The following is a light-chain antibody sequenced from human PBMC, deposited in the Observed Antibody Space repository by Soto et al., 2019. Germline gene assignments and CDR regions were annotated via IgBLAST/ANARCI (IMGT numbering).Light chain of an antibody. J-gene: IGKJ4*01. Sequence: EIVSTQSPATLSLSPGERATLSCRASQSVNTYLAWYQQRPGQAPRLLMYDASNRATGIPARFSGRGSGTDFTLTIDSLEPEDFAVYYCQQRSNWPLTFGGGTKVEIK. CDR1: QSVNTY. CDR3: QQRSNWPLT. CDR2: DAS. V-gene: IGKV3-11*01.